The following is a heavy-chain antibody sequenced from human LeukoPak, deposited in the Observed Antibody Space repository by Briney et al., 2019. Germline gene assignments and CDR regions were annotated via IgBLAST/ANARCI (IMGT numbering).Heavy chain of an antibody. V-gene: IGHV4-59*07. D-gene: IGHD6-19*01. CDR1: GGXISSYY. J-gene: IGHJ4*02. CDR2: IYYSGST. CDR3: ARTGRGGWSFFDY. Sequence: PSDTLSLTCTVSGGXISSYYWSWIRQPPGKGLEWVGYIYYSGSTSYNPSLKSRVTISVDTSKNQFSLKLNSVTAADTAVYYCARTGRGGWSFFDYWGQGTLVTVSS.